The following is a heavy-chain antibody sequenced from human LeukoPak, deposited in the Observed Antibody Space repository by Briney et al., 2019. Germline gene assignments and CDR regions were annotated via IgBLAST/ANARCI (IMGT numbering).Heavy chain of an antibody. CDR2: IYTSRST. J-gene: IGHJ6*03. CDR1: GGSISSYY. D-gene: IGHD4-23*01. V-gene: IGHV4-4*07. Sequence: SETLSLTCTVYGGSISSYYWSWIRQPAGKGLEWIVRIYTSRSTNYNPSLKSRVTMSVDTSKNQFSLKLSSVTAADTAVYYCARDDYGGSPYYYYYMDVWGKGTTVTVSS. CDR3: ARDDYGGSPYYYYYMDV.